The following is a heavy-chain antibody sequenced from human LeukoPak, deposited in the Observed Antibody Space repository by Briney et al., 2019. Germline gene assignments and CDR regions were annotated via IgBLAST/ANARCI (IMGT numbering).Heavy chain of an antibody. D-gene: IGHD5-12*01. CDR2: ISYDGGNK. CDR1: GFTFIMHE. CDR3: ARDYDSIHAFDI. Sequence: GGSLRLSCAVSGFTFIMHEMTWVRQAPGKGLEWVAVISYDGGNKYFADSLKGRFTISRDNSKNTLYLQMNSLRAEDTAVYYCARDYDSIHAFDIWGQGTMVTVSS. V-gene: IGHV3-30-3*01. J-gene: IGHJ3*02.